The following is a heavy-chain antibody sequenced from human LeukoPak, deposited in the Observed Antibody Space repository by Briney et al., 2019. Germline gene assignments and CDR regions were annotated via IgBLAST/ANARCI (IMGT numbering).Heavy chain of an antibody. CDR1: GYSFTSYW. D-gene: IGHD6-19*01. Sequence: GESLKISCKGSGYSFTSYWIAWGRQMPGKGLEWMGIIYPGDSDNRYRTSFQGQVTISADKSISTAYLQWSSLKASDTAMYYCARRPPHSSGLDYWGQGTLVTVSS. CDR2: IYPGDSDN. V-gene: IGHV5-51*01. CDR3: ARRPPHSSGLDY. J-gene: IGHJ4*02.